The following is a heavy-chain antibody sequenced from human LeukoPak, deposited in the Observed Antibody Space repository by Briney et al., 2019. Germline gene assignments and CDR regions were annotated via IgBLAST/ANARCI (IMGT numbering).Heavy chain of an antibody. D-gene: IGHD1-1*01. CDR1: GGSISSGGYY. Sequence: PSETLSLTCTVSGGSISSGGYYWSWIRQHPGKGLEWIGYIYYSGSTYYNPSLKSRVTISVDTSKNQFSLKLSSVTAADTAVYYCAREELEPRILDYWGQGTLVTVSS. CDR3: AREELEPRILDY. CDR2: IYYSGST. V-gene: IGHV4-31*03. J-gene: IGHJ4*02.